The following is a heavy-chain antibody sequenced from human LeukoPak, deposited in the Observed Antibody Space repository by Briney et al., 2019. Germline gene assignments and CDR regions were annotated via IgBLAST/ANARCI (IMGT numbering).Heavy chain of an antibody. V-gene: IGHV3-23*01. CDR2: ISGSGGST. CDR3: AKRAAMVDY. Sequence: SLXXXCAASGFTFSSYAMRWVRQAPGKGLEWVSAISGSGGSTYYADSVKGRFTISRDNSKNTLYLQMNSLRAEDTAVYYCAKRAAMVDYWGQGTLVTVSS. CDR1: GFTFSSYA. D-gene: IGHD5-18*01. J-gene: IGHJ4*02.